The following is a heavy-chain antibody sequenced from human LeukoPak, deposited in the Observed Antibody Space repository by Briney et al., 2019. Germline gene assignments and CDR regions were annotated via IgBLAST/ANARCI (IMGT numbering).Heavy chain of an antibody. CDR3: ARGKGYCSSGSCFWGNWFDP. V-gene: IGHV1-8*03. J-gene: IGHJ5*02. CDR1: GYTFTSYD. Sequence: ASVKVSCKASGYTFTSYDINWVRQATGQGLEWMGWMNPNSGNTGYAQKFQGRVTITRNTSISTAYMELSSLRSEDTAVYYCARGKGYCSSGSCFWGNWFDPWGQGTLFTVSS. CDR2: MNPNSGNT. D-gene: IGHD2-15*01.